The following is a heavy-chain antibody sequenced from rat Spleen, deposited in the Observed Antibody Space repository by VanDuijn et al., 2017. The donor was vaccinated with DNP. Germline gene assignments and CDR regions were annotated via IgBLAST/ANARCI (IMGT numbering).Heavy chain of an antibody. Sequence: EVQLVESGGGLVQPGRSLKLSCAASGFTFSDYNMAWVRQAPKTGLEWVAHIIYDGSRTHYRDSVKGRFTISRDNANSILYLQMDSLRSEDTATYYCARHNGFDYWGQGVVVTVSA. CDR1: GFTFSDYN. J-gene: IGHJ2*01. CDR2: IIYDGSRT. V-gene: IGHV5-7*01. CDR3: ARHNGFDY.